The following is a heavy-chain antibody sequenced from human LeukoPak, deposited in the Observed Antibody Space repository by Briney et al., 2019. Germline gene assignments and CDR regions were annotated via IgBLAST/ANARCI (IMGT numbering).Heavy chain of an antibody. CDR2: IYSGGST. Sequence: GGSLRLSCAASGFTVSSNYMSWVRQAPGKGLEWVSVIYSGGSTYYADSVKGRFTISRDNSKNTLYLQMNSLRAEDTAVYYCAKDLASRDGYNYYWGQGTLAPNIWGQGTLVTVSS. V-gene: IGHV3-66*01. J-gene: IGHJ4*02. CDR3: AKDLASRDGYNYYWGQGTLAPNI. D-gene: IGHD5-24*01. CDR1: GFTVSSNY.